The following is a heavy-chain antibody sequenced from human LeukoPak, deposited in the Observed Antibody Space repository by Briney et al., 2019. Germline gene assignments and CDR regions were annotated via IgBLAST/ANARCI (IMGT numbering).Heavy chain of an antibody. V-gene: IGHV4-34*01. Sequence: SETLSLTCAVYGVPFSGYYWSWIRQPPGKGLEWIGSIYYSGSTYYNPSLKSRVTISVDTSKNQFSLNLSSVTAADTAVYYCARRGGRGAFDIWGQGTMVTVSS. CDR1: GVPFSGYY. D-gene: IGHD1-1*01. CDR2: IYYSGST. CDR3: ARRGGRGAFDI. J-gene: IGHJ3*02.